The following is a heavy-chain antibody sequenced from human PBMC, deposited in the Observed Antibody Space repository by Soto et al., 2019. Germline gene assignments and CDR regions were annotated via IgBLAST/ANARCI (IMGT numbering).Heavy chain of an antibody. CDR2: ISYDGSNK. D-gene: IGHD3-10*01. CDR3: AKDVYGSGTYYYYYYGMDV. J-gene: IGHJ6*02. CDR1: GFTFSSYG. V-gene: IGHV3-30*18. Sequence: QVQLVESGGGVVQPGRSLRLSCAASGFTFSSYGMHWVRQAPGKGLEWVAVISYDGSNKYYADSVKGRFTISRDNSKNPVYLQMNSLRAEDTAVYYCAKDVYGSGTYYYYYYGMDVWGQGTTVTVSS.